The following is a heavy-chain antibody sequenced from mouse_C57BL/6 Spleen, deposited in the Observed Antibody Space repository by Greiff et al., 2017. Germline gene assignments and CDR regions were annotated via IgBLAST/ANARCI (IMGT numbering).Heavy chain of an antibody. V-gene: IGHV1-26*01. CDR2: INPNNGGT. CDR1: GYTFTDYY. J-gene: IGHJ3*01. D-gene: IGHD1-1*01. Sequence: VQLQQSGPELVKPGASVKISCKASGYTFTDYYMNWVKQSHGKSLEWIGDINPNNGGTSYNQKFKGKATLTVDKSSSTAYMELRSLTSEDSAVYYCARSRNFLLRFAYWGQGTLVTVSA. CDR3: ARSRNFLLRFAY.